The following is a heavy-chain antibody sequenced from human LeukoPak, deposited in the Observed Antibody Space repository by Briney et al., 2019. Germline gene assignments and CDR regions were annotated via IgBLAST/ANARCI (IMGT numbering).Heavy chain of an antibody. Sequence: SETLSLTCAVSGGSISSGGYSWSWTRQPPGKGLEWIGYIYHSGSTYYNPSLKSRVTISVDTSKNQFSLKLSSVTAADTAVYYCASSGYSYGFRFSWFDPWGQGTLVTVSS. D-gene: IGHD5-18*01. CDR2: IYHSGST. CDR1: GGSISSGGYS. V-gene: IGHV4-30-2*01. J-gene: IGHJ5*02. CDR3: ASSGYSYGFRFSWFDP.